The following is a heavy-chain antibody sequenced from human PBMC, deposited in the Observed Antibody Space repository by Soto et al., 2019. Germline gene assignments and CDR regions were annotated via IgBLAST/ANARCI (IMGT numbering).Heavy chain of an antibody. V-gene: IGHV3-23*01. CDR2: ITGSGGSS. CDR1: GFSFSNYA. Sequence: GGSLRLSCAASGFSFSNYAMSWVRQTPGKGLQWVASITGSGGSSYYADSVKGRFTISRDNSKNTLLLQLNSLRAEDTALYFCARSTISSTVTTKRYYYYYMDVWGKGTTVTVS. J-gene: IGHJ6*03. CDR3: ARSTISSTVTTKRYYYYYMDV. D-gene: IGHD4-17*01.